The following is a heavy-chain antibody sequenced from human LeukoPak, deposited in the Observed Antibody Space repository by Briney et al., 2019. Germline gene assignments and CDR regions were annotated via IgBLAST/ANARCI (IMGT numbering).Heavy chain of an antibody. CDR3: AKRSGYSSSWDYYYYGMDV. V-gene: IGHV3-23*01. CDR2: ISGSGGST. Sequence: GGSLRLSCAASGFTFSSYAMGWVRQAPGKGLEWVSAISGSGGSTYYADSVKGRFTISRDNSKNTLYLQMNSLRAEDTAVYYCAKRSGYSSSWDYYYYGMDVWDQGTTVTVSS. CDR1: GFTFSSYA. J-gene: IGHJ6*02. D-gene: IGHD6-13*01.